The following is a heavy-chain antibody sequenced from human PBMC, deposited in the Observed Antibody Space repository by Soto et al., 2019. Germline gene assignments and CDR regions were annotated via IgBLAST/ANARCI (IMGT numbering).Heavy chain of an antibody. J-gene: IGHJ5*02. CDR3: ARAPSVVPVYESGLVPGWFDP. V-gene: IGHV1-3*01. CDR1: GYTFTSYA. Sequence: QVQLVQSGAEVKKPGASVKVSCKASGYTFTSYAMHWVRQAPGQRLEWMGWINAGNGNTKYSQKFQGRVTITRDTSAXXAXMXXSSLRSEDTAVYYCARAPSVVPVYESGLVPGWFDPWGQGTLVTVSS. CDR2: INAGNGNT. D-gene: IGHD2-2*01.